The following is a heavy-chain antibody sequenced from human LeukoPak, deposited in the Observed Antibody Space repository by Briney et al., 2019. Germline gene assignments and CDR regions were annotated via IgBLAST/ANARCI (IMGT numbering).Heavy chain of an antibody. CDR2: IIPILGIA. CDR3: ARDPALVVPAAMSYYYGMDV. CDR1: GGTFSSYA. J-gene: IGHJ6*02. Sequence: SVKVSCKASGGTFSSYAISWVRQAPGQGLERMGRIIPILGIANYAQKFQGRVTITADKSTSTAYMELSSLRSEDTAVYYCARDPALVVPAAMSYYYGMDVWGQGTTVTVSS. V-gene: IGHV1-69*04. D-gene: IGHD2-2*01.